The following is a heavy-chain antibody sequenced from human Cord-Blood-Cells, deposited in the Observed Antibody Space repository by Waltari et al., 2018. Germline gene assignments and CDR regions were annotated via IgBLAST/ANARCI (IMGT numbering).Heavy chain of an antibody. CDR3: ARDVMATIDY. J-gene: IGHJ4*02. CDR1: GYTFTGHY. CDR2: INPNSVGT. V-gene: IGHV1-2*02. Sequence: QVQLVQSGAEVQKPGASVKVSCKASGYTFTGHYMHRVRQAPGQGLEWMGWINPNSVGTNYAQKFQGRVTMTRDTSISTAYMELSRLRSDDMAVYYCARDVMATIDYWGQGTLVTVSS. D-gene: IGHD2-21*01.